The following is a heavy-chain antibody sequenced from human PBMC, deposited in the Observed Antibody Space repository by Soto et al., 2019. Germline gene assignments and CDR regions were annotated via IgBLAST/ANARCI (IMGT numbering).Heavy chain of an antibody. CDR3: ARVIPGAEAWFDP. Sequence: PGGSLRLSCAASGFTFSSYAMSWVRQAPGKGLEWVSAISGSGGSTYYADSVKGRFTISIDTSTSTAYLDLRSLTSDDTAVYYCARVIPGAEAWFDPWGQGTLVTVSS. J-gene: IGHJ5*02. D-gene: IGHD2-2*01. CDR1: GFTFSSYA. V-gene: IGHV3-23*01. CDR2: ISGSGGST.